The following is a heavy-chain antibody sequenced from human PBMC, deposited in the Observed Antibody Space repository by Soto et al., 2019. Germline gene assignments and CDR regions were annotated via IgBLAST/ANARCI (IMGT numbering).Heavy chain of an antibody. Sequence: PGGSLRLSCAASGFTFSSYGMHWVRQAPGKGLEWVAVISYDGSNKYYADSVKGRFTISRDNSKNTLYLQMNGLRAEDTAVYYCAKDEGYCSGGSCVNNGYFQHWGQGTLVTVSS. J-gene: IGHJ1*01. V-gene: IGHV3-30*18. D-gene: IGHD2-15*01. CDR2: ISYDGSNK. CDR1: GFTFSSYG. CDR3: AKDEGYCSGGSCVNNGYFQH.